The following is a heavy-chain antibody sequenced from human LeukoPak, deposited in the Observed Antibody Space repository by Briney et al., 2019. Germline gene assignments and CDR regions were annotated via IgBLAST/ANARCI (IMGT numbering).Heavy chain of an antibody. J-gene: IGHJ4*02. V-gene: IGHV4-61*01. Sequence: SETLSLTCTVSGGSVSSGNYYWSWIRQPPGNGLEWIGYIFYTGSTIYNPSLKSRVTISIDTSKNQFSLRLSSVTAADTAVYYCARSRGVRMFDYWGQGTLVTVSS. D-gene: IGHD3-10*01. CDR2: IFYTGST. CDR1: GGSVSSGNYY. CDR3: ARSRGVRMFDY.